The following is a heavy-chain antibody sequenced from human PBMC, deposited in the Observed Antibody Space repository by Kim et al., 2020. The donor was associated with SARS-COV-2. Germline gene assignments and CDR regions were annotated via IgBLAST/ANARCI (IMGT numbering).Heavy chain of an antibody. J-gene: IGHJ3*02. V-gene: IGHV1-46*01. D-gene: IGHD1-26*01. Sequence: KFQGRVTMTRDTSTSTVYMELSSLRSEDTAVYYCARPDTVGATHHDAFDIWGQGTMVTVSS. CDR3: ARPDTVGATHHDAFDI.